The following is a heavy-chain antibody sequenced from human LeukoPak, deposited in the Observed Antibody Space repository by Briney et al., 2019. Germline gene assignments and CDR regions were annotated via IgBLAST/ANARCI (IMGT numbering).Heavy chain of an antibody. CDR3: VRGFVLAKDYYDSSGYSNWFDP. Sequence: SETLSLTCTVSGGSISSGSYYWSWIRQPPGKGLEWIGYIYYSGSTNYNPSLKSRVTISVDTSKNQFSLKLSSVTAADTVVYYCVRGFVLAKDYYDSSGYSNWFDPWGQGTLVTVSS. J-gene: IGHJ5*02. CDR1: GGSISSGSYY. CDR2: IYYSGST. D-gene: IGHD3-22*01. V-gene: IGHV4-61*01.